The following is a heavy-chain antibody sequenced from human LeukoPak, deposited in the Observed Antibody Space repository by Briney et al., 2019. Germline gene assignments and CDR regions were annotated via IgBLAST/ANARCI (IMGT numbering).Heavy chain of an antibody. CDR2: IRSKANSYAS. CDR3: TSPGAVAGSLLYYYYMDV. Sequence: PGGSLRLSCAASGFTFSGSAMHWVRQASGKGLEWVGRIRSKANSYASAYAASVKGRFTISRDDSKNTAYLQMNSLKTEDTAVYYCTSPGAVAGSLLYYYYMDVWGKGTTVTVSS. J-gene: IGHJ6*03. V-gene: IGHV3-73*01. D-gene: IGHD6-19*01. CDR1: GFTFSGSA.